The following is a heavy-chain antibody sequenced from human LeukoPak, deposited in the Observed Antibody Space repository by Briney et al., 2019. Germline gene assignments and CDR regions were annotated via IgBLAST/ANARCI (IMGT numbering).Heavy chain of an antibody. CDR1: GYTFTSYA. CDR2: INTNTGNP. Sequence: ASVKVSCKASGYTFTSYAMNWVRQAPGQGLEWMGWINTNTGNPTYAQGFTGRFVFSLDTSVSTAYLQISSLKAEDTAIYYCTKDRRGPAAGTWYFDSWGQGTLVTVSS. J-gene: IGHJ4*02. V-gene: IGHV7-4-1*02. CDR3: TKDRRGPAAGTWYFDS. D-gene: IGHD6-13*01.